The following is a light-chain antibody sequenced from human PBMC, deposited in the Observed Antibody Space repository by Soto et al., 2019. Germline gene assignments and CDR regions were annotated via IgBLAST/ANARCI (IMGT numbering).Light chain of an antibody. Sequence: QSVLTQPASVSGSPGQSITISCTGTSSDVGTYHYVSWYQQNPGKAPKLMIYDVSNRPSGVSNRFSGSKSANTASLTISGLQAEDEADYSCSSFTSSGSYVFGTGTKVTVL. J-gene: IGLJ1*01. CDR1: SSDVGTYHY. CDR3: SSFTSSGSYV. CDR2: DVS. V-gene: IGLV2-14*01.